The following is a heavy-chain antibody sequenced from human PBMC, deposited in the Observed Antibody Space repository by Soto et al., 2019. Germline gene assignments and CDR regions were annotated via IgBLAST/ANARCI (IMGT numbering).Heavy chain of an antibody. CDR3: ARGGGGYSYGLGY. CDR1: GFTVSSNY. D-gene: IGHD5-18*01. CDR2: IYSGGST. V-gene: IGHV3-53*01. J-gene: IGHJ4*02. Sequence: EVQLVESGGGLIQPGGSLRLSCAASGFTVSSNYMSWVRQAPGKGLEWVSVIYSGGSTYYADSVKGRFTISRDNSKNTLYLEMNSLRAEDRGVYYCARGGGGYSYGLGYWGQGNLVNVSS.